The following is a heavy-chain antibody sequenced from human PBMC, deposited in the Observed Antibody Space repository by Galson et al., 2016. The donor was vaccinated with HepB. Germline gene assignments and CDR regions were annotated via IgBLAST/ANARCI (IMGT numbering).Heavy chain of an antibody. V-gene: IGHV3-33*01. CDR1: GFTFSSYG. Sequence: SLRLSCAASGFTFSSYGMHWVRQAPGKGLEWVAVIWYDGSNKYYADSVKGRFTISRDNSKNTLYLQMNRLRAEDTAVYYCASDLVPFLAITGYYGMDVWGQGTTVTVSS. CDR2: IWYDGSNK. D-gene: IGHD3-10*01. CDR3: ASDLVPFLAITGYYGMDV. J-gene: IGHJ6*02.